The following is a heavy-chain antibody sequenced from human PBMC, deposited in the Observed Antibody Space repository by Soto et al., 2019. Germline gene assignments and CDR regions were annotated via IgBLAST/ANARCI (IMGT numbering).Heavy chain of an antibody. D-gene: IGHD2-2*01. CDR3: AHVPHCSSTSCYLDEYFQH. CDR2: IYWDDDK. J-gene: IGHJ1*01. V-gene: IGHV2-5*02. Sequence: QITLKESGPTLVKPTQTLTLTCTFSGFSLSTSGVGVGWIRQPPGKALEWLALIYWDDDKRYSPSLKSRLTITKDTSKNQVVLTMTNMDPVDTATYYCAHVPHCSSTSCYLDEYFQHWGQGTLVTVSS. CDR1: GFSLSTSGVG.